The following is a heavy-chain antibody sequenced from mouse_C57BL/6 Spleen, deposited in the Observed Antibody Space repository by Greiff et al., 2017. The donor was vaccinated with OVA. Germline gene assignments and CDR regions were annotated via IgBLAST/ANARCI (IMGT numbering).Heavy chain of an antibody. J-gene: IGHJ2*01. D-gene: IGHD1-1*01. Sequence: EVKLMESGPGLVKPSQSLSLTCSVTGYSITSGYYWNWIRQFPGNKLEWMGYISYDGSNNYNPSLKNRISITRDTSKNQFFLKLNSVTTEDTATYYCARDRGTTGLDYWGQGTTLTVSS. CDR3: ARDRGTTGLDY. V-gene: IGHV3-6*01. CDR1: GYSITSGYY. CDR2: ISYDGSN.